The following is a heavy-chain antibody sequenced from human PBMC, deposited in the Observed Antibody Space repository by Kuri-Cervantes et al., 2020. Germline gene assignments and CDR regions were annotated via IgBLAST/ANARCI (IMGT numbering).Heavy chain of an antibody. Sequence: SQTLSLTCAAYGGSFSGYYWSWIRQPPGKGLGWIGEINHSGTTNYNPSLKSRVTISVDTSKNQFSLKLSSVTAADTAVYYCAREKRHTYYYDSSGYYRGSWFDPWGQGTLVTVSS. V-gene: IGHV4-34*01. CDR3: AREKRHTYYYDSSGYYRGSWFDP. CDR2: INHSGTT. CDR1: GGSFSGYY. D-gene: IGHD3-22*01. J-gene: IGHJ5*02.